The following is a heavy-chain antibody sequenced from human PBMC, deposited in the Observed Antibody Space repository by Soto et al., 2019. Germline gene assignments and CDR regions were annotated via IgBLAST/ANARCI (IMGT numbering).Heavy chain of an antibody. CDR2: INPNSGGT. D-gene: IGHD3-10*01. CDR3: ARVLMVRGVIMAGYYGMDV. V-gene: IGHV1-2*02. J-gene: IGHJ6*02. CDR1: GYTFTGYY. Sequence: GASVKVSCKASGYTFTGYYMHWVRQAPGQGFEWMGWINPNSGGTNYAQKFQGRVTMTRDTSISTAYMELSRLRSDDTAVYYCARVLMVRGVIMAGYYGMDVWGQGTTVTVSS.